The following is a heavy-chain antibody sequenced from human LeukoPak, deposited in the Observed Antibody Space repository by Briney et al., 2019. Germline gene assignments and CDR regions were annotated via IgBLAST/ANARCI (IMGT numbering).Heavy chain of an antibody. J-gene: IGHJ4*02. V-gene: IGHV4-34*01. CDR3: AIGSDGHNY. CDR1: GGSFSGYY. Sequence: PSETLSLTCGVYGGSFSGYYWSWLRQPPGKGLEWIGEINHSGSTNYNPSLKSRVTISADTSKNHFSLKVTSVTAADTAVYYCAIGSDGHNYWGQGILVTVSS. D-gene: IGHD2-21*01. CDR2: INHSGST.